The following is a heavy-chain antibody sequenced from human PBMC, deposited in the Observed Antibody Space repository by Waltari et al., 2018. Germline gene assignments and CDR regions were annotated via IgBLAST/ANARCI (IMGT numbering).Heavy chain of an antibody. V-gene: IGHV3-11*01. CDR3: AGYSQTAIAMESGAFDI. Sequence: QVQLVESGGDLIRPGGSLRLPCAASGFTFRNYYMSWIRQAPGKGRRRMAYISASGSNIHCADSVKGGVTISRYNAKNSLYLQRSSRVAEETAVYYYAGYSQTAIAMESGAFDIWGQGTMVTVSS. CDR2: ISASGSNI. D-gene: IGHD6-19*01. CDR1: GFTFRNYY. J-gene: IGHJ3*02.